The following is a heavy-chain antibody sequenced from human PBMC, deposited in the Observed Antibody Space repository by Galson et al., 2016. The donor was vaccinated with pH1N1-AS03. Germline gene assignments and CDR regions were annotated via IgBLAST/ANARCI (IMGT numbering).Heavy chain of an antibody. Sequence: SLRLSCAASGFTFRSYAMHWVRQAPGKGLEWVALISHDGGNTKYGDSVKGRFTISRDNAKNSLFLEMNSLGVEDTAVYYCANYYGGSGDSFDDWGQGTLVSVSS. J-gene: IGHJ4*02. CDR2: ISHDGGNT. V-gene: IGHV3-30*07. CDR1: GFTFRSYA. CDR3: ANYYGGSGDSFDD. D-gene: IGHD4-23*01.